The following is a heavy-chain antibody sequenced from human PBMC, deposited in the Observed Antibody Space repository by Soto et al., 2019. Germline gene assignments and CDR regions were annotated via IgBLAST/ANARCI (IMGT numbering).Heavy chain of an antibody. V-gene: IGHV3-21*01. CDR3: ARDGRDYYDSSGYYLRRAYYSV. CDR1: GFTFSSYS. D-gene: IGHD3-22*01. CDR2: ISSSSSYI. Sequence: PGGSLRLSCAASGFTFSSYSMNWVRQAPGKGLEWVSSISSSSSYIYYADSVKGRFTISRDNAKNSLYLQMNSLRAEDTAVYYCARDGRDYYDSSGYYLRRAYYSVWGQGTTVTVSS. J-gene: IGHJ6*02.